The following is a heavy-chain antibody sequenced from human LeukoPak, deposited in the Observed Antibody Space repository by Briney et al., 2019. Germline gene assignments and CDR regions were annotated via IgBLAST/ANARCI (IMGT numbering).Heavy chain of an antibody. V-gene: IGHV3-23*01. J-gene: IGHJ4*02. Sequence: GGSLRLSCAASGFTFNSYAMAWVRQAPGKGLQWVSTVSGSGAYTFYTDSLKGRFTISRDNSKNTLYLGINSLRAEDTALYYCVHARDDTYGTSLYLDYWGQGTLVTVSS. D-gene: IGHD3-9*01. CDR2: VSGSGAYT. CDR1: GFTFNSYA. CDR3: VHARDDTYGTSLYLDY.